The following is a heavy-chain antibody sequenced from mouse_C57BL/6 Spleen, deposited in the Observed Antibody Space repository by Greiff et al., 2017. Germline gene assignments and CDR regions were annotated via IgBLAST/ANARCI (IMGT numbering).Heavy chain of an antibody. V-gene: IGHV1-15*01. CDR3: TRGDFYYGSSSFAY. J-gene: IGHJ3*01. Sequence: VQLQQSGAELVRPGASVTLSCKASGYTFTDYEMHWVKQTPVHGLEWIGAIDPETGGTAYNQKFKGKAILTADKSYSTAYMELRSLTSEDSAVYDCTRGDFYYGSSSFAYWGQGTLVTVSA. CDR2: IDPETGGT. CDR1: GYTFTDYE. D-gene: IGHD1-1*01.